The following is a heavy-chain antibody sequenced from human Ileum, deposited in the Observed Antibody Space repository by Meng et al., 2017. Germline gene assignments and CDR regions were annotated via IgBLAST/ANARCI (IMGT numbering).Heavy chain of an antibody. D-gene: IGHD1-26*01. Sequence: VQLSGWGPRRVGASETWSRSGIVSGGAVSSGSYDGTWIRQCPGKGLEWIGFFHSSGNTNHNPSLKSRVTISVDTAKNQFSLILTSVSAADTAVYYCARRSESYFLSGFAYWGQGTLVTVSS. J-gene: IGHJ4*02. V-gene: IGHV4-61*01. CDR3: ARRSESYFLSGFAY. CDR2: FHSSGNT. CDR1: GGAVSSGSYD.